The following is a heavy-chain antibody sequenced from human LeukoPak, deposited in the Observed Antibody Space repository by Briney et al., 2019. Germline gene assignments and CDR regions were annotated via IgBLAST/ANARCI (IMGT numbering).Heavy chain of an antibody. V-gene: IGHV6-1*01. D-gene: IGHD7-27*01. CDR2: TDYRSKWYN. CDR1: GDSVSSNTAS. CDR3: AREQTGDQTFDY. Sequence: SQTLSLTCAISGDSVSSNTASWNWIRQSPSRGLEWLVRTDYRSKWYNNYAVSVKSRISINPDTSKNQFSLQLKSVTPEDKAVYYCAREQTGDQTFDYWGQGTLVTVSS. J-gene: IGHJ4*02.